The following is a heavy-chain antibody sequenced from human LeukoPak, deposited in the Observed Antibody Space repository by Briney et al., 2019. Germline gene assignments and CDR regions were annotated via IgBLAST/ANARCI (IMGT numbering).Heavy chain of an antibody. Sequence: GGSLRLSCAASGFTFDDYAMHWVRQAPGKGLVWVSRINSDGSSTSYADSVKGRFTISRDNAKNTLYLQMNSLRAEDTAVYYCARGASSSWYQGPYYFDYWGQGTLVTVSS. CDR2: INSDGSST. D-gene: IGHD6-13*01. J-gene: IGHJ4*02. CDR3: ARGASSSWYQGPYYFDY. V-gene: IGHV3-74*01. CDR1: GFTFDDYA.